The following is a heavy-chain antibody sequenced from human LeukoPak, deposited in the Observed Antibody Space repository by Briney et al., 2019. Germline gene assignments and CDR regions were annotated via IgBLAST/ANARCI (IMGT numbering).Heavy chain of an antibody. J-gene: IGHJ4*02. D-gene: IGHD5-12*01. Sequence: GGPLRLSCAAAGFTFSSYAMSWVRQAPGKGLEWVSGISGSGGSTYYADSVKGRFTISRDNSKNTLYLQMNSLRAEDTAVYYCAKHAAATMGDYWGQGTLVTVSS. CDR2: ISGSGGST. CDR3: AKHAAATMGDY. CDR1: GFTFSSYA. V-gene: IGHV3-23*01.